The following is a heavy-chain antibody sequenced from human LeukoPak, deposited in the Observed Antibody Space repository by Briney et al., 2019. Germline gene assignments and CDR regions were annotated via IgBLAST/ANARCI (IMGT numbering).Heavy chain of an antibody. CDR2: INHSGST. J-gene: IGHJ5*02. V-gene: IGHV4-34*01. CDR1: GGSFSGYY. D-gene: IGHD2-15*01. CDR3: ARDQGYCSGGSCYSGWFDP. Sequence: SQTLSLTCAVYGGSFSGYYWSWTRQPPGKGLEWIGEINHSGSTNYNPSLKSRVTISVDTSKNQFSLKLSSVTAADTAVYYCARDQGYCSGGSCYSGWFDPWGQGTLVTVSS.